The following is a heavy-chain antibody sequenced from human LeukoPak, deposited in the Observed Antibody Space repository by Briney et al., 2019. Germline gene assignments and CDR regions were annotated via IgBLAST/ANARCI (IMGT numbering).Heavy chain of an antibody. Sequence: ASVKVSCKTSGYSENFYGITWVRQVAGQGLEWMGWISAQHGQTEYAPNSQDRVTMTTDTYTHTAYMELRSLRSDDMAVYYCAGSLGYCTSNVCYLKYWGQGTLVTVSS. D-gene: IGHD2-8*01. CDR1: GYSENFYG. CDR2: ISAQHGQT. V-gene: IGHV1-18*03. CDR3: AGSLGYCTSNVCYLKY. J-gene: IGHJ4*02.